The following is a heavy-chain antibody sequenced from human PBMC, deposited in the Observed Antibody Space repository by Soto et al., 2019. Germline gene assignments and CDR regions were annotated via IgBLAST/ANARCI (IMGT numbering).Heavy chain of an antibody. Sequence: PGGSLRLSCAASGFTFSDYYMSWIRQAPGKGLEWVSYISSSGSTIYYADSVKGRFTISRDNAKNSLYLQMNSLRAEDTAVYYCASTIVVVVAATDGMDVWGQGTTVTVS. D-gene: IGHD2-15*01. J-gene: IGHJ6*02. CDR3: ASTIVVVVAATDGMDV. CDR2: ISSSGSTI. V-gene: IGHV3-11*01. CDR1: GFTFSDYY.